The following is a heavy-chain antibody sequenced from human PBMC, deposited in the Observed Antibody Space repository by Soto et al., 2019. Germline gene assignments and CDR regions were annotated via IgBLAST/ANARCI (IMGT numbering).Heavy chain of an antibody. J-gene: IGHJ4*02. V-gene: IGHV1-18*01. D-gene: IGHD2-2*01. CDR3: AREYCSSASCYGPDF. CDR2: ISGHDGNT. CDR1: GYILTSYG. Sequence: GASVKVSCKDSGYILTSYGISWVRQAPGQGLEWMGWISGHDGNTKYTQKLQGRVTVTTDTSTSTAYMDLRSLRSDDTAVYYCAREYCSSASCYGPDFWGQGTLVTVSS.